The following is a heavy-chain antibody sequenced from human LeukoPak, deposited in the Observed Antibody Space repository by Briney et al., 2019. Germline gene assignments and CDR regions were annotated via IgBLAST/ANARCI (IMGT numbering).Heavy chain of an antibody. Sequence: GGSLRLSCAASGFTFDDYAMHWVRQAPGKGLEWVSGISWNSGSIGYADSVKGRFTISRDNAKNSLYLQMNSLRAEDTALYYCAKVAGTRHYYYYGMDVWGRGTTVTVSS. D-gene: IGHD1-7*01. V-gene: IGHV3-9*01. CDR1: GFTFDDYA. J-gene: IGHJ6*02. CDR2: ISWNSGSI. CDR3: AKVAGTRHYYYYGMDV.